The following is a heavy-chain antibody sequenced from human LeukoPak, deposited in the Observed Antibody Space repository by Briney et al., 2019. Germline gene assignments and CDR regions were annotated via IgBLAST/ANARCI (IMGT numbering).Heavy chain of an antibody. CDR2: FYYSGST. D-gene: IGHD4-23*01. Sequence: EPRSLTCTVSGSSISSYYWRWIRPPPGRGLEWIVNFYYSGSTNYNPSLKSRVTISVDTSKNQFSLKLSSVTTADTAVYYCARSVYGGQTGSWFDPWGQGTLVTVSS. CDR3: ARSVYGGQTGSWFDP. CDR1: GSSISSYY. V-gene: IGHV4-59*01. J-gene: IGHJ5*02.